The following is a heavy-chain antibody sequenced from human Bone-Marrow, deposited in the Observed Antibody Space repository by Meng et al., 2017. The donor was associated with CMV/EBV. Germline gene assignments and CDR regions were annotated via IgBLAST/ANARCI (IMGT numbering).Heavy chain of an antibody. CDR3: ARDQDF. V-gene: IGHV3-74*01. CDR2: ISGNGRTT. J-gene: IGHJ4*02. CDR1: GFTFSSYS. Sequence: GGSLRLSCAASGFTFSSYSMNWVRQAPGKGLVWVSRISGNGRTTNYADSVKGRFLISRDNTKNTVYLQMNSLSAEDTALYWCARDQDFRGQGTLVTVSS.